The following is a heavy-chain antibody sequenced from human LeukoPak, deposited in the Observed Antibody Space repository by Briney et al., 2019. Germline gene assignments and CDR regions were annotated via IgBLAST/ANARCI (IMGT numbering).Heavy chain of an antibody. CDR2: ISSSSSTI. Sequence: PGGSLRLSCAASGFTFSTYNMNWVRQAPGRGLEWVSYISSSSSTINYADSVKGRFTISRDNAKNSLYLQMNSLRAEDTAEYYCARDLSVSLFDYWGQGTLVTVSS. D-gene: IGHD2-8*01. CDR1: GFTFSTYN. V-gene: IGHV3-48*01. J-gene: IGHJ4*02. CDR3: ARDLSVSLFDY.